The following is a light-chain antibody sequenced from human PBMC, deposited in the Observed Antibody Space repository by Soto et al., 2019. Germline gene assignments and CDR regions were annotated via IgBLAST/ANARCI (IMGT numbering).Light chain of an antibody. CDR1: QSVTSNY. J-gene: IGKJ1*01. CDR2: AAS. Sequence: EVVLTQSPGTVSLSPGERATLSCRASQSVTSNYLAWYQQKPGQAPRLLIYAASSRATGIPDRFNGSGSGTDFTHSLSRLEPEDFAVYYCHQYGSSITWTFGQGTKVEIK. CDR3: HQYGSSITWT. V-gene: IGKV3-20*01.